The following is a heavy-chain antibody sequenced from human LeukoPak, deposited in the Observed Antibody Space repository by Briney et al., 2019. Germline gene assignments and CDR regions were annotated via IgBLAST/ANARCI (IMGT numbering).Heavy chain of an antibody. CDR2: ISSDGSNA. CDR3: AREDTRTYYFDY. V-gene: IGHV3-30*03. J-gene: IGHJ4*02. Sequence: GGSLGLSCAASGFTFSSYGMHWVRQAPGKGLEWVAVISSDGSNAYYADSVKGRFTMSRDNSKNTLYLQMNSLRAEDTAVYYCAREDTRTYYFDYWGQGTLVTVSS. CDR1: GFTFSSYG. D-gene: IGHD2-2*01.